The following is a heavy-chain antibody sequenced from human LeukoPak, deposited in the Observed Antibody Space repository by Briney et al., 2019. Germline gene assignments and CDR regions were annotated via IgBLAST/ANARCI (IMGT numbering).Heavy chain of an antibody. V-gene: IGHV4-38-2*02. CDR2: FFLKGST. CDR1: GYSITSAYY. CDR3: ARESASGAVDY. J-gene: IGHJ4*02. D-gene: IGHD2-15*01. Sequence: SETLSLTCTVSGYSITSAYYWGWIRQPPGKGLEWIGSFFLKGSTYYNPSLKSRVTISVDTSKNQFSLKLSSVTAADTAVYYCARESASGAVDYWGQGTLVTVSS.